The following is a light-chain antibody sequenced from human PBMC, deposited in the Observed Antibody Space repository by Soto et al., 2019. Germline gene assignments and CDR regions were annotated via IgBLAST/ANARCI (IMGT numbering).Light chain of an antibody. J-gene: IGLJ1*01. V-gene: IGLV2-11*01. CDR1: SSDVGGYDL. CDR3: CSYAGTYTFYV. Sequence: QSVLTQPRSVSGSPGQSVTISCTGTSSDVGGYDLVSWYQQHPGKAPKLMIYDVTKRPSGVPDRFSGSRSGNTASLTISGLQAEDYADYYCCSYAGTYTFYVFGTGTKVTV. CDR2: DVT.